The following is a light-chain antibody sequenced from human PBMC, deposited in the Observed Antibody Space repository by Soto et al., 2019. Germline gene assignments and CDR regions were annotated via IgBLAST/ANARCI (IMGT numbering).Light chain of an antibody. V-gene: IGKV3-20*01. CDR3: QQYAYSPRT. CDR1: QSVSSH. J-gene: IGKJ1*01. Sequence: SVLTQSPGTLSLSPGERVTLSCRASQSVSSHLAWYQQKPGQAPRLLIYAASTRATGIPDRFSGSGSGTDFTLTISRLEAEDFAVYYCQQYAYSPRTFGQGTRVEIK. CDR2: AAS.